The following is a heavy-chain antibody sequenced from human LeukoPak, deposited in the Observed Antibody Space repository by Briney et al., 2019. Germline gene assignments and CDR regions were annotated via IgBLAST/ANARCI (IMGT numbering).Heavy chain of an antibody. CDR1: GFTFDDYA. D-gene: IGHD3-3*01. V-gene: IGHV3-20*04. CDR3: ARGSSLEWFRLAFDI. Sequence: GGSLRLSCAASGFTFDDYAMNWVRQAPGKGLEWVSGINWNGGSTGYADSVKGRFTISSDNAKHSLYLQMNSLRVEDTAFYYCARGSSLEWFRLAFDIWGQGTVVTVSS. CDR2: INWNGGST. J-gene: IGHJ3*02.